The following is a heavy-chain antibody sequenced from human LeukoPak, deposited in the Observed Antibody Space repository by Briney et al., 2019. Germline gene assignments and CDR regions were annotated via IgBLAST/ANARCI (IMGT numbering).Heavy chain of an antibody. CDR3: ASGSDYGGNSFLGY. Sequence: PGGSLRLSCAASGFTFSSYAMSWVRQAPGKGLECISGFSGSGGSTYYADSVKGRFTISRDNSKNTLYLQMNSLRAEDTAVYYCASGSDYGGNSFLGYWGQEPWSPSPQ. J-gene: IGHJ4*01. CDR2: FSGSGGST. D-gene: IGHD4-23*01. CDR1: GFTFSSYA. V-gene: IGHV3-23*01.